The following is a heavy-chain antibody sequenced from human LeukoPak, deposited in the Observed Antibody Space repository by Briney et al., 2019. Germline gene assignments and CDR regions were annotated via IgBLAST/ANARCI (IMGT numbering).Heavy chain of an antibody. CDR1: GFTLSSDW. CDR3: ARGRYRSRSGGYYFDI. V-gene: IGHV3-7*01. D-gene: IGHD2-2*01. J-gene: IGHJ4*02. Sequence: PGGSLRLSCGVSGFTLSSDWMSWVRQAPGKGLEWVANIKKDGIEKYYVESGKGRFTSSRDNAKNSLSLQMNSLRAEDTAVYYCARGRYRSRSGGYYFDIWGQGTLVTVS. CDR2: IKKDGIEK.